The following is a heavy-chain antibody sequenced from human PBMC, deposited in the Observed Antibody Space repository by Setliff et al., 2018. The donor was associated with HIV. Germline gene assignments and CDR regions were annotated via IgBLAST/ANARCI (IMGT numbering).Heavy chain of an antibody. CDR1: GFTFSSYA. Sequence: GGSLRLSCAASGFTFSSYAMHWVRQAPGKGLEWVALIWYDGSNKYYADSVKGRFTISRDNSKNTLYLQMSSLRAEDTAVYYCAKDRLEWLAPDGFDIWGLGTMVTVSS. CDR2: IWYDGSNK. CDR3: AKDRLEWLAPDGFDI. V-gene: IGHV3-33*06. D-gene: IGHD3-3*01. J-gene: IGHJ3*02.